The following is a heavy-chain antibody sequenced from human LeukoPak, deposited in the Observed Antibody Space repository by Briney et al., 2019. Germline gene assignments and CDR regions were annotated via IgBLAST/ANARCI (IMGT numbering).Heavy chain of an antibody. CDR1: GGSIRSYY. Sequence: SETLSLTCTVSGGSIRSYYWSWIRQPPGKGLEWIGYIYYSGSTNYNPSLKSRVTISVDRSKNQFSLKLSSVTAADTAVYYCARESSSRPYYFDYWGQGTLVTVSS. CDR3: ARESSSRPYYFDY. V-gene: IGHV4-59*12. J-gene: IGHJ4*02. CDR2: IYYSGST. D-gene: IGHD6-13*01.